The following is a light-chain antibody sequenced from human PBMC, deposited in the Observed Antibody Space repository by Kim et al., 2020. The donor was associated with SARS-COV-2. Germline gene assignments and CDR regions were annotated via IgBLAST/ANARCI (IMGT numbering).Light chain of an antibody. CDR2: RNN. CDR3: SAWDSSLSAWV. J-gene: IGLJ2*01. Sequence: QNATLTCTGNSNNVGYQGAAWLQQHQGHPPKLLSYRNNNRPSGISERLSASRSGNTASLTITGLQPEDEADYYCSAWDSSLSAWVFGGGTQLTVL. CDR1: SNNVGYQG. V-gene: IGLV10-54*01.